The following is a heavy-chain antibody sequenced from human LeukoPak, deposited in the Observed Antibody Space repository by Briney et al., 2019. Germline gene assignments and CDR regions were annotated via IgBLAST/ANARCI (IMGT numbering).Heavy chain of an antibody. CDR2: IYSSGRT. V-gene: IGHV4-59*08. CDR1: GRSISGYY. CDR3: ARHRYTSSSSYFDF. J-gene: IGHJ4*02. D-gene: IGHD6-6*01. Sequence: SETLSLTCTVSGRSISGYYWTWIRQPPGKGLEWIGYIYSSGRTNYNPPLKSRVTISVETSKNQFSLRLSPVTAADTAVYYCARHRYTSSSSYFDFWGQGTLVTVSS.